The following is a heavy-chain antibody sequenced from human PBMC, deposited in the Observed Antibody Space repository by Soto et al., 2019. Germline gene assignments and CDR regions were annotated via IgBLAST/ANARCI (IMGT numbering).Heavy chain of an antibody. Sequence: GGSLRLSCAASGFTFSSYAMSWVRQAPGKGLEWVSAISGSGGSTYYADSVKGRFTISRDNSKNTLYLQMNSLRAEDTAVYYCAKDLYYYDSSGYAPFDYWGQGTLVTVSS. CDR2: ISGSGGST. CDR3: AKDLYYYDSSGYAPFDY. D-gene: IGHD3-22*01. V-gene: IGHV3-23*01. J-gene: IGHJ4*02. CDR1: GFTFSSYA.